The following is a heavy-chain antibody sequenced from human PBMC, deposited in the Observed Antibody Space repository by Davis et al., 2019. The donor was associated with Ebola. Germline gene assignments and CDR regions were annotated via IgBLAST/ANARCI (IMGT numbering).Heavy chain of an antibody. D-gene: IGHD1-20*01. CDR3: ASLRRTITGMDDGFDL. V-gene: IGHV5-51*01. CDR1: ENSFSTYW. CDR2: IYTGDSDT. Sequence: GESLKISCKDSENSFSTYWIAWVRQMPGKGLEWMGLIYTGDSDTRISPSFRGQVAISADKSTRTAYLQWGSLKASDTAMYYCASLRRTITGMDDGFDLWGQGTMVTVSS. J-gene: IGHJ3*01.